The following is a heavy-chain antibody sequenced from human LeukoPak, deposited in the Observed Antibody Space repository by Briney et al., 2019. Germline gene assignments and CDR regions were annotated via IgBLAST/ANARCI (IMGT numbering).Heavy chain of an antibody. CDR1: GGSISSYY. V-gene: IGHV4-4*07. J-gene: IGHJ4*02. CDR2: IYTSGST. Sequence: SVTLSLTCTVSGGSISSYYWSWIRQPAGEGLEWIGRIYTSGSTNYNPSLKSRVTMSVDTSKNQFSLKLSSVTAADKAVYYCARGGGIRYFDWFRFDYWGQGTLVTVAS. D-gene: IGHD3-9*01. CDR3: ARGGGIRYFDWFRFDY.